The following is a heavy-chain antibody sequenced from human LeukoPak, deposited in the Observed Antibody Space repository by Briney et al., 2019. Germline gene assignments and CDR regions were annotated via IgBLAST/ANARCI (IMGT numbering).Heavy chain of an antibody. CDR1: GYSFTGCY. V-gene: IGHV1-2*02. CDR2: INPNSGGT. D-gene: IGHD3-22*01. Sequence: GASVKVSCKASGYSFTGCYMHWVRQAPGQGLEWMGWINPNSGGTNYAQKFQGRVTMTRDRSISTAYMELIRLRSGDTAVYYCARLSDSSGYYYLDYWGQGTLVTVSS. J-gene: IGHJ4*02. CDR3: ARLSDSSGYYYLDY.